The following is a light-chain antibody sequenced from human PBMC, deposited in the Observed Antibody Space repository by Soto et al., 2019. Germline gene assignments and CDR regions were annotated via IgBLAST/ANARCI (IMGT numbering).Light chain of an antibody. CDR1: QSLLHSNGYNY. J-gene: IGKJ4*01. CDR3: MQARQTALT. CDR2: LGS. Sequence: DIVMTQSPLSLPVTPGEPASISCRSSQSLLHSNGYNYLDWYLQKPGQSPQLLIYLGSNRASGAPDRFSCRGSGKDYTLKISRQEAEDVGVYYCMQARQTALTFGGGTKVEIK. V-gene: IGKV2-28*01.